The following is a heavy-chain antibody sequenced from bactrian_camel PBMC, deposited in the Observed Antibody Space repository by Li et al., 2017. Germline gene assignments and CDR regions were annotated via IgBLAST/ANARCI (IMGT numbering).Heavy chain of an antibody. CDR3: AADRDVNVPPSLVLDSSRFHS. CDR2: IHSQGHFT. J-gene: IGHJ4*01. CDR1: GHTGATYF. V-gene: IGHV3S40*01. Sequence: VQLVESGGGSVQPGGSLRLSCAASGHTGATYFIGWFRQAPGKEREGVAAIHSQGHFTRYADSVKGRFTLSQDNAKKTVYLQMNSLKPEDTAMYYCAADRDVNVPPSLVLDSSRFHSWGQGTQVTVS.